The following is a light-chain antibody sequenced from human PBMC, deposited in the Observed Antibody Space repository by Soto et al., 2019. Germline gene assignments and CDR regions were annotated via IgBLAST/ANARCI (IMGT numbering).Light chain of an antibody. CDR3: CSYTTSNTFV. Sequence: QSVLTQRASVSGSLGQSFTISCSGTSSDVGAYNYVSWYQQYPGKAPKLMIYHVTDRPSGVSNRFSGSKSGNTASLTISGLQAEDEADYYCCSYTTSNTFVFGTGTKVTVL. CDR2: HVT. CDR1: SSDVGAYNY. J-gene: IGLJ1*01. V-gene: IGLV2-14*01.